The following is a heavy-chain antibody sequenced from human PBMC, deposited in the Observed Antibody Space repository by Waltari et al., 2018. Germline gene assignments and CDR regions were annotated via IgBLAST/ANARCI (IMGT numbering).Heavy chain of an antibody. CDR2: IYYSGST. D-gene: IGHD6-13*01. CDR1: GGSISSSSYH. J-gene: IGHJ4*02. CDR3: ARDSWLYSSRSFDY. V-gene: IGHV4-39*07. Sequence: QLQLQESGPGLVKPSETLSLTCTVSGGSISSSSYHWGWIRQPPGKGLEWIGSIYYSGSTYYNPSLKSRVTISVDTSKNQFSLKLSSVTAADTAVYYCARDSWLYSSRSFDYWGQGTLVTVSS.